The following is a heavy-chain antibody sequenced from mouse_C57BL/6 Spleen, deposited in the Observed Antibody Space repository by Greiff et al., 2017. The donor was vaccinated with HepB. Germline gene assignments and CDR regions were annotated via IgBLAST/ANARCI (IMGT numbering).Heavy chain of an antibody. CDR1: GFTFSSYA. J-gene: IGHJ4*01. V-gene: IGHV5-4*01. CDR2: ISDGGSYT. Sequence: DVHLVESGGGLVKPGGSLKLSCAASGFTFSSYAMSWVRQTPEKRLEWVATISDGGSYTYYPDNVKGRFTISRDNAKNNLYLQMSHLKSEDTAMYYCARDSPIYYGNYHYAMDYWGQGTSVTVSS. D-gene: IGHD2-1*01. CDR3: ARDSPIYYGNYHYAMDY.